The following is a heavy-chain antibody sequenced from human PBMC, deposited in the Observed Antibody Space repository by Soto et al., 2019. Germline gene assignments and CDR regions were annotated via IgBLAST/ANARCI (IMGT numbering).Heavy chain of an antibody. J-gene: IGHJ4*02. CDR2: IIPIFGTA. D-gene: IGHD5-18*01. CDR1: GGTFSSYA. V-gene: IGHV1-69*01. CDR3: ASRMVTSTGPFDY. Sequence: QVQLVQSGAEVKKPGSSVKVSCKASGGTFSSYAISWVRQAPGQGLEWMGGIIPIFGTANYAQKFQGRVTITADESTSTAYIELSSLRSEDTAVYYFASRMVTSTGPFDYWGQGTLVTVSS.